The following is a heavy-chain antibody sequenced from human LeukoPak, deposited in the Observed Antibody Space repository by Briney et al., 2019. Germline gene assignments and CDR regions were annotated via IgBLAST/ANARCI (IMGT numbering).Heavy chain of an antibody. CDR1: GYTLTELS. J-gene: IGHJ6*02. CDR3: ATASDSSGYAAYYYCGMDV. Sequence: ASVKVSCKVSGYTLTELSMHWVRQAPGKGLEWMGGFDPKDGETIYAQKFQGRVTMTEDTSTDTAYMELSSLRSEDTAVYYCATASDSSGYAAYYYCGMDVWGQGTTVTVSS. CDR2: FDPKDGET. D-gene: IGHD3-22*01. V-gene: IGHV1-24*01.